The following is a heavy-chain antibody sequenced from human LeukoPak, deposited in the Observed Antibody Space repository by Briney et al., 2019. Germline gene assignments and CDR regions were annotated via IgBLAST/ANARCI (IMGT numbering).Heavy chain of an antibody. D-gene: IGHD2-2*01. CDR1: GGSISSGDYY. J-gene: IGHJ5*02. Sequence: SETLSLTCTVSGGSISSGDYYWSWIRQPPGKGLEWNGYIYYSGSTYYNPSLKSRVTISVDTSKNQFSLKLSSVTAADTAVCYCARVPAALNWFDPWGQGTLVTVSS. CDR2: IYYSGST. V-gene: IGHV4-30-4*08. CDR3: ARVPAALNWFDP.